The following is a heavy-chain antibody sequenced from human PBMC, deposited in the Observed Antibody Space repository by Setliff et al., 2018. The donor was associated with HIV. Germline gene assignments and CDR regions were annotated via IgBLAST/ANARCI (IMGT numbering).Heavy chain of an antibody. CDR3: ATRGEQLYFYGMDV. CDR1: GYTFTSYA. D-gene: IGHD1-26*01. Sequence: ASVKVSCKASGYTFTSYAVNWVRQAPGQGLEWVGWIHTNTGGPTYAQGFTGRFVFSFATSVSTAYLQISGLKAEDTAVYSCATRGEQLYFYGMDVWGQGTTVTVSS. CDR2: IHTNTGGP. V-gene: IGHV7-4-1*02. J-gene: IGHJ6*02.